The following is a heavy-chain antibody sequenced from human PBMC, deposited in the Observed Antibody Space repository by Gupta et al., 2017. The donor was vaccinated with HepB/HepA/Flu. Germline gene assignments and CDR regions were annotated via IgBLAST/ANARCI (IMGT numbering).Heavy chain of an antibody. Sequence: QVQLVQSGAEVKKPGSSVTVSCKASGGTFSSYAISWVRQAPGQGLEWMGGIIPIFGTANYEQKFQGRVTITADESTSTAYMELSSLRSEDTAVYYCARGMVITRGDYYYYYMDVWGKGTTVTVSS. J-gene: IGHJ6*03. CDR3: ARGMVITRGDYYYYYMDV. D-gene: IGHD3-22*01. V-gene: IGHV1-69*01. CDR1: GGTFSSYA. CDR2: IIPIFGTA.